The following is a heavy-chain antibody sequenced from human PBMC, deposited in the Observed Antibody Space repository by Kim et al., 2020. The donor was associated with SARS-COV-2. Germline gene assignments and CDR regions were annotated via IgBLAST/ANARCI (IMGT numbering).Heavy chain of an antibody. J-gene: IGHJ6*02. V-gene: IGHV3-11*06. CDR3: ARAYEGLRFLGYDHYYGMDV. D-gene: IGHD3-3*01. Sequence: RFTISRDNAKNSLYLQMNSLRAEDTAVYYCARAYEGLRFLGYDHYYGMDVWGQGTTVTVSS.